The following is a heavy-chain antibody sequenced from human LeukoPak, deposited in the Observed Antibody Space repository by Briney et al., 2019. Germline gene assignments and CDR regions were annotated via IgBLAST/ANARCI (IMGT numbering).Heavy chain of an antibody. CDR3: ARVSHYYDSSGYYYVRAFDI. CDR1: GGSISSYY. Sequence: SEALSLTCTVSGGSISSYYWSWIRQPAGKGLEWIGRFSTSGSTNYNPSLKSRVTMSVDTSNNQFSLKLSSVTAADTAVYYCARVSHYYDSSGYYYVRAFDIWGQGTMVTVSS. D-gene: IGHD3-22*01. CDR2: FSTSGST. J-gene: IGHJ3*02. V-gene: IGHV4-4*07.